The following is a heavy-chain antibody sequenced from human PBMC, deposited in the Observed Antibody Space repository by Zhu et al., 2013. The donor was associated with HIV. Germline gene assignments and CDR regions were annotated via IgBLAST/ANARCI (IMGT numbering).Heavy chain of an antibody. CDR3: ATDYYDYIGAHSPAGVS. D-gene: IGHD3-22*01. CDR2: IIPIFGTA. J-gene: IGHJ5*02. CDR1: GGTFSSYA. Sequence: QVQLVQSGAEVKKPGSSVKVSCKASGGTFSSYAISWVRQAPGQGLEWMGGIIPIFGTANYAQKFQGRVTITADESTSTAYMELSSLRSEDTAVYYCATDYYDYIGAHSPAGVSWGQGTLVTVSS. V-gene: IGHV1-69*01.